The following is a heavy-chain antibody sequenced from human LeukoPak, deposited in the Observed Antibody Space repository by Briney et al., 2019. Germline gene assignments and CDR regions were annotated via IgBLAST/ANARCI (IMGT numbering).Heavy chain of an antibody. CDR3: ARSSTVGFTSLVNGDY. Sequence: GGSLRLSCAASGFTFSSYGMSWVRQAPGKGLEWVSAISGSGGSTYYADSVKGRFTISRDNSKNTLYLQMNSLRSEDTAVYYCARSSTVGFTSLVNGDYWGQGTLVTVSS. CDR2: ISGSGGST. D-gene: IGHD4-23*01. CDR1: GFTFSSYG. J-gene: IGHJ4*02. V-gene: IGHV3-23*01.